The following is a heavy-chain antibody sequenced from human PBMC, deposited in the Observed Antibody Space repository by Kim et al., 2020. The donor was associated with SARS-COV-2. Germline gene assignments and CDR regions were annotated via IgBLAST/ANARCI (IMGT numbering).Heavy chain of an antibody. CDR2: IFYGGDT. CDR1: GDSFSAYY. J-gene: IGHJ4*02. CDR3: ARSEGRASWHQFDY. Sequence: SETLSLTCTVSGDSFSAYYWSWIRHLPGKGLEWIGYIFYGGDTNYNPSLKSRVTMSWDTSRNEFSVDLTSVTDADTAIYYGARSEGRASWHQFDYWGQG. V-gene: IGHV4-59*01.